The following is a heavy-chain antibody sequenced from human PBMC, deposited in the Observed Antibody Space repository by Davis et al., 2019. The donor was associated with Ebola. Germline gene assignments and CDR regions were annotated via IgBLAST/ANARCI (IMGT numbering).Heavy chain of an antibody. CDR2: SSGSGGTT. D-gene: IGHD2-2*01. CDR3: AKDDIVVVPRGDI. J-gene: IGHJ3*02. Sequence: GESLKISCAASGFTFSSYAMSWVRQAPGKGLEWVSGSSGSGGTTSYADSVKGRFTISRDNSKNTLYLQMNSLRAEDTAVYYCAKDDIVVVPRGDIWGQGTMVTVSS. V-gene: IGHV3-23*01. CDR1: GFTFSSYA.